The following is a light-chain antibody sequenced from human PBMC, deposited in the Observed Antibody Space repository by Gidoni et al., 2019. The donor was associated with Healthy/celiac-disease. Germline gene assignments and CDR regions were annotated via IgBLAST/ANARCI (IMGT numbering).Light chain of an antibody. CDR3: AAWDDSLSGPVV. CDR2: RNN. V-gene: IGLV1-47*01. J-gene: IGLJ2*01. CDR1: SSNIGSNY. Sequence: QSGLTQPPSASGTPGQRVTIPCSGSSSNIGSNYVYWYQQLPGTAPNLLIHRNNQRPSGVPDRFSGSTSGTSASLAISGLRSEDAADYYCAAWDDSLSGPVVFGGGTKLTVL.